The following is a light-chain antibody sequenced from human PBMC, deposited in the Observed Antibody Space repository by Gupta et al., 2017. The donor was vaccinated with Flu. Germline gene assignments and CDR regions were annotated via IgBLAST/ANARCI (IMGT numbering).Light chain of an antibody. CDR2: DAS. J-gene: IGKJ4*01. V-gene: IGKV1-33*01. CDR1: QDIGKY. CDR3: QADDNVPT. Sequence: SPSSLSASVGDRVTSACQASQDIGKYLNWYQQKPGKAPKLLIYDASKLKIGVPSRFSGSGSGTGFIFTISSLQPEDIATYYCQADDNVPTFGGGTKVEIK.